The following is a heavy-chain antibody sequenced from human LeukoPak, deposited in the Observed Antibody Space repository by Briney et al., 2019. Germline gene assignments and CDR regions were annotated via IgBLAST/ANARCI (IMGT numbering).Heavy chain of an antibody. V-gene: IGHV4-39*01. D-gene: IGHD3-10*01. CDR3: ARPSANRAIGESHYWYFDL. Sequence: KSSETLSLTCTVSGGSISSSSYYWGWIRQPPGKGLEWIGSIYYSGSTYYNPSLKSRVTISVDTSKNQFSLKLSSVTAADTAVYYCARPSANRAIGESHYWYFDLWGRGTLVTVSS. J-gene: IGHJ2*01. CDR2: IYYSGST. CDR1: GGSISSSSYY.